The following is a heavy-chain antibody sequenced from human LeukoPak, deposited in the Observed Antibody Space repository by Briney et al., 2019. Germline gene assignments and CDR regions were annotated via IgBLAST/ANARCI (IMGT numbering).Heavy chain of an antibody. CDR2: ISSGSSTI. CDR3: ATGGRYAYGVDY. J-gene: IGHJ4*02. Sequence: GWSLRLSCAASGFTFSSYNMNWVRQAPGKGLEWVSYISSGSSTIYYADSVKGRFTISRDNAKNSLYLQMNSLRDEDTAVYYCATGGRYAYGVDYWGRGTLVTVSS. V-gene: IGHV3-48*02. CDR1: GFTFSSYN. D-gene: IGHD3-16*01.